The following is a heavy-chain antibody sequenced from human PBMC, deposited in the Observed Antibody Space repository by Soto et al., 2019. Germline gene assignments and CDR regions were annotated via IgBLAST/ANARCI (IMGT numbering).Heavy chain of an antibody. CDR2: ISAYNGNT. CDR1: GYTFTSYG. CDR3: ARAPRELPRDAFDI. Sequence: ASVKVSCKASGYTFTSYGISWVRQAPGQGLEWMGWISAYNGNTNYAQKLQGRVTMTTDTSTSTAYMELRSRRSDDTAVYYCARAPRELPRDAFDIWGQGTMVTVSS. J-gene: IGHJ3*02. D-gene: IGHD1-26*01. V-gene: IGHV1-18*04.